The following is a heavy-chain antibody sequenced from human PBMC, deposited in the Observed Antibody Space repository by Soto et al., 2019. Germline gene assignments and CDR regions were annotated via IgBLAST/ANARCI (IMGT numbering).Heavy chain of an antibody. Sequence: PSETLSLTCAVYGGSFSGYYWSWIRQPPGKGLEWTGEINHSGSTNYTPSLKSRVTISVDTSKNQFSLKLSSVTAADTAVYYCARGGGRIAARLKDYYYYGMDVWGQGTTVTVSS. V-gene: IGHV4-34*01. CDR1: GGSFSGYY. CDR2: INHSGST. D-gene: IGHD6-6*01. J-gene: IGHJ6*02. CDR3: ARGGGRIAARLKDYYYYGMDV.